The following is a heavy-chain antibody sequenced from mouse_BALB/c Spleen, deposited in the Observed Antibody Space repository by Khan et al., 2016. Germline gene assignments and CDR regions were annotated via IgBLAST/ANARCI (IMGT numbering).Heavy chain of an antibody. CDR3: ASDTTVVANGYLDY. J-gene: IGHJ2*01. D-gene: IGHD1-1*01. V-gene: IGHV3-2*02. Sequence: EVQLQESGPGLVKPSQSLSLTCTVTGYSITSDYAWNWIRQFPGNKLEWMGYISYSGSTSYNPSLTSRISITRDTSKNQFFLQLNSVTTEYTATYYCASDTTVVANGYLDYWGQGTTLTVSA. CDR1: GYSITSDYA. CDR2: ISYSGST.